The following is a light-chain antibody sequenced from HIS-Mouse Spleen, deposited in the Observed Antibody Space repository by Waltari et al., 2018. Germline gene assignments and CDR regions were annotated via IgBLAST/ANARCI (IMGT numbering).Light chain of an antibody. J-gene: IGLJ3*02. Sequence: QSALTQPASVSGSPGQSITIPCTGTSSDVGGYNSVSRYQQHPGKAPKLMIYDVSNRPSGVSNRFSGSKSGNTASLTISGLQAEDEADYYCSSYTSSSTLVFGGGTKLTVL. CDR2: DVS. V-gene: IGLV2-14*03. CDR1: SSDVGGYNS. CDR3: SSYTSSSTLV.